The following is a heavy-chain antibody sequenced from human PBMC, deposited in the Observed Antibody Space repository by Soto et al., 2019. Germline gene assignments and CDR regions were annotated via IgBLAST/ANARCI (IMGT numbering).Heavy chain of an antibody. Sequence: GGSLRLSCAASGFTFSSYAMRWVRQAPGKGLEWVSAISGRGGSTYYADSVKGRLTISRDNSKNTLYLQMNSLRAEDTAVYYCANLREDLLIAAMPTVTTVDYWGQGTLVTVSS. D-gene: IGHD4-17*01. V-gene: IGHV3-23*01. J-gene: IGHJ4*02. CDR3: ANLREDLLIAAMPTVTTVDY. CDR2: ISGRGGST. CDR1: GFTFSSYA.